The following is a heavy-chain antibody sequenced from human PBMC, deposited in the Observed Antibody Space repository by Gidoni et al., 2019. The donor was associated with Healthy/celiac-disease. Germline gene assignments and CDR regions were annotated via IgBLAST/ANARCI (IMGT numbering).Heavy chain of an antibody. D-gene: IGHD5-12*01. Sequence: EVQLVESGGGLVQPGRSLRLSCAASGFTFSSYWMSWVRQAPGKGLEWVANIKQDGSEKYYVDSVKGRFTISRDNAKNSLYLQMNSLRAEDTAVYYCARHSGYDDGRFDYWGQGTLVTVSS. V-gene: IGHV3-7*01. CDR2: IKQDGSEK. CDR3: ARHSGYDDGRFDY. CDR1: GFTFSSYW. J-gene: IGHJ4*02.